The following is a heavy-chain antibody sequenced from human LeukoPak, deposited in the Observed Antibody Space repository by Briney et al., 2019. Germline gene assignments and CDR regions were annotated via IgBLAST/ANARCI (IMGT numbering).Heavy chain of an antibody. V-gene: IGHV1-3*01. D-gene: IGHD2/OR15-2a*01. Sequence: ASVKASCKASGYTFTSYAMHWVRQAPGQRLEWMGWINAGNGNKKYSQKFQGRVTITRDTSASTAYMELSSLRSEDTAVYYCARERTTWFDPWGQGTLVTVSS. CDR2: INAGNGNK. J-gene: IGHJ5*02. CDR1: GYTFTSYA. CDR3: ARERTTWFDP.